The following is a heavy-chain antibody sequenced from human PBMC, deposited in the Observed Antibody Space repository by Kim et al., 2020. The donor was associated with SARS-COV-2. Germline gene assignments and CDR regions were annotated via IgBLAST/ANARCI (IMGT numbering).Heavy chain of an antibody. CDR2: TLYRSTWYN. D-gene: IGHD3-10*01. V-gene: IGHV6-1*01. J-gene: IGHJ3*02. CDR3: AREYRITLVRGVFDPFDI. CDR1: GDSVSSDSAA. Sequence: SQTLSLTCAISGDSVSSDSAAWHWIRQSPSRGLEWLGRTLYRSTWYNDYAVSVRSRMTINPDTSKNQFSLQLSSVTPEDTAVYYCAREYRITLVRGVFDPFDIWGQGTMVTVSS.